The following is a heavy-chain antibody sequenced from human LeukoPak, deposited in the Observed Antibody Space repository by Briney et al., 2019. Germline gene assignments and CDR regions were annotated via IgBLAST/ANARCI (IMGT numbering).Heavy chain of an antibody. CDR1: GFTFSSYS. CDR2: ISSSSSYI. V-gene: IGHV3-21*04. CDR3: AKVSAAGTPRY. J-gene: IGHJ4*02. Sequence: PGGSLRLSCAASGFTFSSYSMNWVRQAPGKGLEWVSSISSSSSYIYYADSVKGRFTISRDNSKNTLYLQMNSLRAEDTAVYYCAKVSAAGTPRYWGQGTLVTVSS. D-gene: IGHD6-13*01.